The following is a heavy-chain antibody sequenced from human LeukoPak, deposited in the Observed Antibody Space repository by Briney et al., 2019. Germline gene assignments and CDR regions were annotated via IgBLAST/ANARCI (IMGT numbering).Heavy chain of an antibody. CDR1: GGSISSYY. V-gene: IGHV4-4*07. D-gene: IGHD1-26*01. CDR2: IYTSGSI. CDR3: ARVKSSGSPSSYWYFDL. Sequence: SETLSLTCTVSGGSISSYYWSWIRQPAGKGLEWIGRIYTSGSINYNPSLKSRVTMSVDTSKNQFSLKLSSVTAADTAVYYCARVKSSGSPSSYWYFDLWGRGTLVTVSS. J-gene: IGHJ2*01.